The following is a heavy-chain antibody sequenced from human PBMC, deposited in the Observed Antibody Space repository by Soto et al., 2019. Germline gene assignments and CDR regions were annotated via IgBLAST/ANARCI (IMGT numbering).Heavy chain of an antibody. J-gene: IGHJ5*02. CDR1: GYSFTSYW. D-gene: IGHD2-2*01. Sequence: EVQLVQSGAEGKKPGESLKISCKGSGYSFTSYWIGWVRQMPGKGLEWMGIIYPGDSDTRYSPSFQGQVTISADKSISTAYLQWSSLKASDTAMYYCARRYCSSTSCSNWFDPWGQGTLVTVSS. CDR2: IYPGDSDT. CDR3: ARRYCSSTSCSNWFDP. V-gene: IGHV5-51*03.